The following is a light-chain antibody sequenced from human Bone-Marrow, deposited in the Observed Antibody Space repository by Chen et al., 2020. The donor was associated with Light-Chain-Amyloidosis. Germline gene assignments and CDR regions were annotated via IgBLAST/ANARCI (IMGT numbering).Light chain of an antibody. V-gene: IGKV4-1*01. CDR2: WAS. CDR3: QQYYNTPYT. J-gene: IGKJ2*01. Sequence: DIVMTQSPDSLAVSLGERATINCKSSQNLLYSSNNKNYLAWYQQKSGQPPKLLIYWASARESGVADRFSGGGSGTDFTLTISTLQAEDVAVYYCQQYYNTPYTFGQGIKLEIK. CDR1: QNLLYSSNNKNY.